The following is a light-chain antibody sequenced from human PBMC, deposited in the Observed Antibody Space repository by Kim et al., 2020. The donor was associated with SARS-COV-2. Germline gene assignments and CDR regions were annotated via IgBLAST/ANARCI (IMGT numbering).Light chain of an antibody. Sequence: SASVGDSVPLTCRASQSVREWLAWYQQQPGKAPTLLIYKASNLQSGVPSRFSASGSGTEFTLTIDNLHPDDFATYYCQQYSDYPYTFGQGTKLEI. CDR2: KAS. CDR1: QSVREW. V-gene: IGKV1-5*03. CDR3: QQYSDYPYT. J-gene: IGKJ2*01.